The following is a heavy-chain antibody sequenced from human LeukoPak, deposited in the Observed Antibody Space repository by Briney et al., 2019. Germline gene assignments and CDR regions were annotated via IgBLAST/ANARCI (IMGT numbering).Heavy chain of an antibody. J-gene: IGHJ4*02. CDR3: ARDQWTSSWELLGGIDY. Sequence: GGSLRLSCAASGFTFSSYGMHWVRQAPGKGLEWVAVIWYDGSNKYYADSVKGRFTISRDNSKNTLYLQMNSLRAEDTAVYYCARDQWTSSWELLGGIDYWGQGTLVTVSS. D-gene: IGHD1-26*01. CDR1: GFTFSSYG. V-gene: IGHV3-33*01. CDR2: IWYDGSNK.